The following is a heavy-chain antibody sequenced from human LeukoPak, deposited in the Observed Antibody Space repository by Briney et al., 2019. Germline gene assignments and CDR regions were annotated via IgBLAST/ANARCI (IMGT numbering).Heavy chain of an antibody. V-gene: IGHV1-46*01. CDR1: GYTFTSYY. CDR3: ARDPALKPGAAYRGGDCYSSLYYYGMDV. J-gene: IGHJ6*02. Sequence: GASVKVSCKASGYTFTSYYMHWVRQAPGQGLEWMGIINPSGGSTSYAQKFQGRVTMTRDTSTSTVYMELSSLRSEDTAVYYCARDPALKPGAAYRGGDCYSSLYYYGMDVWGQGTTVTVSS. D-gene: IGHD2-21*02. CDR2: INPSGGST.